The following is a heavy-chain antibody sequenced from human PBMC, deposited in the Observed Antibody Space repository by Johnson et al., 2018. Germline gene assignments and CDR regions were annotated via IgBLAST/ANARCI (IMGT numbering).Heavy chain of an antibody. V-gene: IGHV3-30-3*01. Sequence: QVQLVESGGGVVQXGRSXRLXCAASGFTFSSYAMHWVRQAPGKGLEWVAVISYDGSNKYYADSVKGRFTISRDNSKNTPYLQMNSLRAEDTAVYYCASLEDYYYYFMDVWGKGTTVTVSS. J-gene: IGHJ6*03. CDR3: ASLEDYYYYFMDV. CDR2: ISYDGSNK. CDR1: GFTFSSYA.